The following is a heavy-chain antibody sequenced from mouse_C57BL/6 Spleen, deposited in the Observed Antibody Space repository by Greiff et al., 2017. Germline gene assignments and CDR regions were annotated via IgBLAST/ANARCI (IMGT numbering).Heavy chain of an antibody. Sequence: VQLQQPGAELVMPGASVKLSCKASGYTFTSYWMHWVKQRPGQGLEWIGEIDPSDSYTNYNQKFKGKSTLTVDKSSSTAYMQLSSLTSEDSAVYYCARGLDGHDFDYWGQGTTLTVSS. CDR3: ARGLDGHDFDY. CDR1: GYTFTSYW. D-gene: IGHD2-2*01. CDR2: IDPSDSYT. V-gene: IGHV1-69*01. J-gene: IGHJ2*01.